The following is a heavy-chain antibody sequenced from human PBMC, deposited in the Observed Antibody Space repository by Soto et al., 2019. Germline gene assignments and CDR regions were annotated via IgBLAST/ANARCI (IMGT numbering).Heavy chain of an antibody. V-gene: IGHV4-59*01. CDR1: GGSISSYY. Sequence: SETLSLTCTVSGGSISSYYWSWIRQPPGKGLEWIGYIYYSGSTNYNPSLKSRVTISVDTSKNQFSLKLSSVTAADTAVYYCVRATYFSDSSGYTRCLDYWGQGTLVTVSS. D-gene: IGHD3-22*01. CDR2: IYYSGST. J-gene: IGHJ4*02. CDR3: VRATYFSDSSGYTRCLDY.